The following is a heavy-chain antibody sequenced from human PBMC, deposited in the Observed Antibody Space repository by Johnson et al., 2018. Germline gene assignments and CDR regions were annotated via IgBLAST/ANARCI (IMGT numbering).Heavy chain of an antibody. V-gene: IGHV3-23*04. D-gene: IGHD3-22*01. CDR2: ISGSGGRT. CDR1: GFTFDAYG. Sequence: VQLVESGGGVVRPGGSXRLSCAASGFTFDAYGMSWVREAPGKGLEWVSGISGSGGRTYYADSVKGRFTISRDNSKNTLYLKMNSLRADDTAVYYCARITKIDDGRDGWGQGTTVTVSS. CDR3: ARITKIDDGRDG. J-gene: IGHJ6*02.